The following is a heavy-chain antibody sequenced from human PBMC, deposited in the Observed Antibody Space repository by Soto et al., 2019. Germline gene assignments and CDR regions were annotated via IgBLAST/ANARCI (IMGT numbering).Heavy chain of an antibody. V-gene: IGHV1-3*01. CDR2: INAGNGNT. Sequence: ASVKVSCKASGYTFTSYAMHWVRQAPGQRLEWMGWINAGNGNTKYSQKFQGRVTITRDTSASTAYMELSSLRSEDTAVYYCVSLDIVATIDYCGGDCYSTFDIWGQGTMVTVSS. J-gene: IGHJ3*02. CDR1: GYTFTSYA. D-gene: IGHD2-21*02. CDR3: VSLDIVATIDYCGGDCYSTFDI.